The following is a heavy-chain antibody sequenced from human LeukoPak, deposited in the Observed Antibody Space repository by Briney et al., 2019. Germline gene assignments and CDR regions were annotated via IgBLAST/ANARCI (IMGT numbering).Heavy chain of an antibody. CDR3: ARGSPFHLSY. J-gene: IGHJ4*02. CDR1: GGSFSGYY. CDR2: INHSGST. V-gene: IGHV4-34*01. Sequence: PSETLSLTCAVYGGSFSGYYWSWICQPPGKGLEWIGEINHSGSTNYNPSLKSRVTISVDTSKNQFSLKLSSVTAADTAVYYCARGSPFHLSYWGQGTLVTVSS.